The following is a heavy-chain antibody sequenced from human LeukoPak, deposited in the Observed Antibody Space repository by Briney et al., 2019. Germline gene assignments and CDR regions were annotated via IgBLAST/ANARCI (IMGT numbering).Heavy chain of an antibody. D-gene: IGHD3-16*01. CDR3: ARDPGWGALDY. Sequence: PGGSLRLSCAASGFSFSTSWMTWVRQTPGKGLELVANMNIDGTQRYHADSVEGRFTISRDNVENTLYLQMNSLRVEDTAVYYCARDPGWGALDYWGQGALVIVSS. CDR1: GFSFSTSW. V-gene: IGHV3-7*03. J-gene: IGHJ4*02. CDR2: MNIDGTQR.